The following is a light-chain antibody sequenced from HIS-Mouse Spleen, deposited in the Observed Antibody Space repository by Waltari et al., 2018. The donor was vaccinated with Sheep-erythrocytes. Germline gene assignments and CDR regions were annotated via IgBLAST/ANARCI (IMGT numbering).Light chain of an antibody. J-gene: IGKJ2*02. CDR3: QQYNNWPPGT. CDR1: QRVSSN. V-gene: IGKV3-15*01. CDR2: GAS. Sequence: EIVLTQSPATLSVSPGERATLSCRASQRVSSNLAWYHQKPGQAPRLLIYGASTRATGIPARFSGSESGTEFTLTISSMQSEDFAVYYCQQYNNWPPGTFGQGTKLEIK.